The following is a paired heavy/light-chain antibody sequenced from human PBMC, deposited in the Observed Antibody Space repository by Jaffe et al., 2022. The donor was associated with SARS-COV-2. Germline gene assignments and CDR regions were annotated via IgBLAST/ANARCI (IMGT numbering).Light chain of an antibody. CDR1: QTLVYSDGNIY. CDR3: MQNTHWPPA. V-gene: IGKV2-30*01. J-gene: IGKJ5*01. CDR2: KVS. Sequence: DVVMTQSPLSLPVSLGQPASISCRSSQTLVYSDGNIYLNWFHQRPGQSPRHLIYKVSNRDSGVPDRFSGSGSGTDFTLKISRVEAEDVGVYYCMQNTHWPPAFGQGTRLEIK.
Heavy chain of an antibody. CDR1: GFTFNNYA. CDR2: ISGSGDST. J-gene: IGHJ4*02. D-gene: IGHD6-19*01. Sequence: EVQLLESGGGLVQPGGSLRLSCAASGFTFNNYAMSWVRQTPAKGLEWVSAISGSGDSTSYADSVKGRFTISRDNSRNTLYLQMDGLRADDTAIYYCAKPRPPPNNGWYEFDNWGQGTLVTVSS. CDR3: AKPRPPPNNGWYEFDN. V-gene: IGHV3-23*01.